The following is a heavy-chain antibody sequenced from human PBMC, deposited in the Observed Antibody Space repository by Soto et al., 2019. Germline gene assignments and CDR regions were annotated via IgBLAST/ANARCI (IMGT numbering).Heavy chain of an antibody. CDR3: ASLLEYSSSDYYYYGMDV. V-gene: IGHV5-10-1*01. CDR1: GYSFTSYW. Sequence: GESLKISCKGSGYSFTSYWISWVRQMPGKGLEWMGRIDPSDSYTNYSPSFQGHVTISADKSISTAYLQWSSLKASDTAMYYCASLLEYSSSDYYYYGMDVWGQGTTVTVSS. J-gene: IGHJ6*02. CDR2: IDPSDSYT. D-gene: IGHD6-6*01.